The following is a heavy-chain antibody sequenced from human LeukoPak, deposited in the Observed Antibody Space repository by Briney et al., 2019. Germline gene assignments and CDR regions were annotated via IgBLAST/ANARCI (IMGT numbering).Heavy chain of an antibody. V-gene: IGHV3-30*19. Sequence: GGSLRLSCAASGFTFSTYGMHWVRQAPGKGLEWVAVISHDGSNKYYADSVKGRFTISRDNSKNTLYLQMNSLGAEETAVYYCAGDGHTGMAVYHFDYWGQGALVTVSS. D-gene: IGHD5-18*01. CDR1: GFTFSTYG. CDR2: ISHDGSNK. J-gene: IGHJ4*02. CDR3: AGDGHTGMAVYHFDY.